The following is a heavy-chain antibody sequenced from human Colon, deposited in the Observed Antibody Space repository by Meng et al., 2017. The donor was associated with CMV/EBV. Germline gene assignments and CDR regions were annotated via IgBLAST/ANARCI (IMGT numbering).Heavy chain of an antibody. CDR3: AGAGVVPVAIMHWFDP. V-gene: IGHV3-7*01. J-gene: IGHJ5*02. Sequence: GESLKISCVASGFTFSSYWMTWVRQAPGRGLEWVASIRQDGSEIHYLDSVKGRFTISRDNAKGSLSLQMNSLRAEDTSVYFCAGAGVVPVAIMHWFDPWGQGTLVTVSS. CDR2: IRQDGSEI. CDR1: GFTFSSYW. D-gene: IGHD2-2*01.